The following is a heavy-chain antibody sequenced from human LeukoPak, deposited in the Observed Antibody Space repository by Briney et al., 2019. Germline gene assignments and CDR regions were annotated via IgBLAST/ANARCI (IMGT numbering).Heavy chain of an antibody. CDR3: ARDPDYGGNPYFDY. Sequence: AGGSPRLSCAASGFTFSSYWMNWVRQAPGKGLVWVSRINSDGRSTSYADSVKGRFTISRDNAKNTLYLQMNSLRAEDTAVYYCARDPDYGGNPYFDYWGQGTLVTVSS. D-gene: IGHD4-23*01. CDR2: INSDGRST. CDR1: GFTFSSYW. J-gene: IGHJ4*02. V-gene: IGHV3-74*01.